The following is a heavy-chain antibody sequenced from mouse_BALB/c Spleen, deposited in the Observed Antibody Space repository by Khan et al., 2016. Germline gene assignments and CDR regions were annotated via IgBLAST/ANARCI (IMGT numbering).Heavy chain of an antibody. CDR3: ARRYRYALDY. CDR1: GFSLITYS. Sequence: QVQLKQSGPGLVEPSQSLSITCTVSGFSLITYSIYWVRQSPGKGLEWLGVFWGGGSTDYNAVFMSRLTISKDNSKNQVFFKRNSLQTNDTAIYYCARRYRYALDYWGQGISVTVSS. V-gene: IGHV2-2*02. J-gene: IGHJ4*01. D-gene: IGHD1-1*01. CDR2: FWGGGST.